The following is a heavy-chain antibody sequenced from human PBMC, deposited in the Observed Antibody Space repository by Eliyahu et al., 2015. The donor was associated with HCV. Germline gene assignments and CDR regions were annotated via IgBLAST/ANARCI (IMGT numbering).Heavy chain of an antibody. J-gene: IGHJ4*02. CDR1: GFTFSSYS. CDR2: ISSSSTYX. Sequence: EVQLVESGGGLVKPGGSLRLSCAASGFTFSSYSLXWVRQAPGKGLEWVSSISSSSTYXYYADSVKGRLTISRDNAKNSLYLQMNSLRAEDTAVYYCASTLTYYYDSSAQYYFDYWGQGTLVTVSS. D-gene: IGHD3-22*01. V-gene: IGHV3-21*02. CDR3: ASTLTYYYDSSAQYYFDY.